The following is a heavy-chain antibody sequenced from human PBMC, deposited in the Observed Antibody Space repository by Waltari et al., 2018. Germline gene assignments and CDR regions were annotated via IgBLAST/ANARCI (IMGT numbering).Heavy chain of an antibody. Sequence: QVQLQESGPGLVKPSETLSLTCTVSGYSISSGHYWGWIRQPPGKGLEWIGTIYHSGSTYYNPSLKSRVTLSIDTSKNQFSLKLSSVTAADTAVYYCSRDWYGGCGGVCSNFDYWGQGTLVTVSS. CDR3: SRDWYGGCGGVCSNFDY. CDR1: GYSISSGHY. D-gene: IGHD2-21*01. CDR2: IYHSGST. V-gene: IGHV4-38-2*02. J-gene: IGHJ4*02.